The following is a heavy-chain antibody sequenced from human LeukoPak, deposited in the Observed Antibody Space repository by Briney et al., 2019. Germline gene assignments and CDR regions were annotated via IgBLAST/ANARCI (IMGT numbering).Heavy chain of an antibody. V-gene: IGHV1-24*01. CDR1: GSTLSMLS. CDR2: FDPEDVQT. Sequence: ASVRVSCKVSGSTLSMLSMHWVRQAPGRGLEWMGGFDPEDVQTIYAQNFQGRVTMTEDTSKDTAYLQLRSLTSDDPAVYYCVTESNYFLYWGQGTLVTVSS. J-gene: IGHJ1*01. CDR3: VTESNYFLY.